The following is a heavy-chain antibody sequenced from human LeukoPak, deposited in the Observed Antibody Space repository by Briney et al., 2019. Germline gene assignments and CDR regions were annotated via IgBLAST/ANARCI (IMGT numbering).Heavy chain of an antibody. V-gene: IGHV4-39*01. CDR2: IYYSGST. CDR1: GGSISSSSYY. J-gene: IGHJ4*02. Sequence: PSETLSLTCTVSGGSISSSSYYWGWIRQPPGKGLEWIGSIYYSGSTYYNPSLKSRVTISVDTSKNQFSLKLSSVTAADTAVYYCERYCSGGSCFNQIGRGDDYWGQGTLVTVSS. D-gene: IGHD2-15*01. CDR3: ERYCSGGSCFNQIGRGDDY.